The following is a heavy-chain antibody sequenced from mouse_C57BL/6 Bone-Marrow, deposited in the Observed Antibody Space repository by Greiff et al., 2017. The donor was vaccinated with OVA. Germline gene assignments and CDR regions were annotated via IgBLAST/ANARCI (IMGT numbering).Heavy chain of an antibody. Sequence: VHVKQSGAELVRPGASVKLSCTASGFNIKDDYMHWVKQRPEQGLEWIGWIDPENGDTEYASKFQGKATITADTSSNTAYLQLSSLTSEDTAVYYCTTELTVDYWGQGTTLTVSS. V-gene: IGHV14-4*01. J-gene: IGHJ2*01. CDR1: GFNIKDDY. CDR3: TTELTVDY. CDR2: IDPENGDT. D-gene: IGHD4-1*01.